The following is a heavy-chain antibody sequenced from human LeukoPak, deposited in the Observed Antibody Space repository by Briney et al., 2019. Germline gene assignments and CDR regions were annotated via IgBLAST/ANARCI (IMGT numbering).Heavy chain of an antibody. V-gene: IGHV1-2*02. Sequence: ASVKVSCNASGYTLTGYYMHWVRQAPGQGPEWMGWINGNSGGTKYAQKFEGRVTMTSDTSTSTVQMDLGTLRSDDTAVYYCARENIEQWPAFDYWGQGTPVTVSS. CDR3: ARENIEQWPAFDY. D-gene: IGHD1/OR15-1a*01. J-gene: IGHJ4*02. CDR1: GYTLTGYY. CDR2: INGNSGGT.